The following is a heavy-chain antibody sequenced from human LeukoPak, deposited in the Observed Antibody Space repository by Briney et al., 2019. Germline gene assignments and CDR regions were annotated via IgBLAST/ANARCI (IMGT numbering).Heavy chain of an antibody. CDR1: GGSFSGYY. Sequence: SETLSLTCAVYGGSFSGYYWSWIRQPPGKGLEWIGEINHSGSTNYNPSLKSRVTISVDTSKNQFSLKLSSVTAADTAVYYCARVKTYYYGSGSYTDIWGQGTMVTVSS. CDR3: ARVKTYYYGSGSYTDI. J-gene: IGHJ3*02. D-gene: IGHD3-10*01. CDR2: INHSGST. V-gene: IGHV4-34*01.